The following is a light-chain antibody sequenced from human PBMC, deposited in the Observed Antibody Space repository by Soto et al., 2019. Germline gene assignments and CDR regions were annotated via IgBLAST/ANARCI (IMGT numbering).Light chain of an antibody. V-gene: IGLV1-47*01. CDR3: AAWDDSLSVGV. CDR1: SSNIGSNY. CDR2: RNN. J-gene: IGLJ3*02. Sequence: QSVLTQPPSASGTPGQRVTISCSGSSSNIGSNYVYWYQQLPGTAPKLLIYRNNQRPSGVPDRFSGSKSGTPASLAISGLRSEDEADYYCAAWDDSLSVGVFGGGTQLTVL.